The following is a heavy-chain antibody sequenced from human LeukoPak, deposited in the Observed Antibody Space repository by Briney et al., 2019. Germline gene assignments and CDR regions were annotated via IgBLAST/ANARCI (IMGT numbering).Heavy chain of an antibody. V-gene: IGHV3-9*01. Sequence: GGSLRLSCAASGFTFDDYAVHWVRQAPGKGLEWVSGISWNSGSIGYADSVKGRFTISRDNAKNSLYLQMNSLRAEDTALYYCAKHAFDIWGQGTMVTVSS. CDR2: ISWNSGSI. CDR1: GFTFDDYA. CDR3: AKHAFDI. J-gene: IGHJ3*02.